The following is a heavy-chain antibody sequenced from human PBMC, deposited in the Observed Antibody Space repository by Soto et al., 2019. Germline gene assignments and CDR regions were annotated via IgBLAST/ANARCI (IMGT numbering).Heavy chain of an antibody. D-gene: IGHD3-10*01. CDR3: AGTYYYGSGSYYFDY. CDR1: GGTFSSYA. V-gene: IGHV1-69*06. CDR2: IIPIFGTA. Sequence: SVKVSCKASGGTFSSYAISWVRQAPGQGLEWMGGIIPIFGTANYAQKFQGRVTITADKSTSTAYMELSSLRSEDTAVYYCAGTYYYGSGSYYFDYWGQGTLVTVS. J-gene: IGHJ4*02.